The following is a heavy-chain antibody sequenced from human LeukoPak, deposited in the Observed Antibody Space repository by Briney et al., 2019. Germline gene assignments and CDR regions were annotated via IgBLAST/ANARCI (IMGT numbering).Heavy chain of an antibody. Sequence: GGSLRPSCTASGFTFSSYAMSWVRQAPGKGLDWVSVISGSGGSTYYADSVKGRFTISRDNSKNTLYLQMNSLRAEDTAVYYCAGSSGYYGYYYMDVWGKGTTVTISS. CDR3: AGSSGYYGYYYMDV. CDR1: GFTFSSYA. D-gene: IGHD3-22*01. J-gene: IGHJ6*03. V-gene: IGHV3-23*01. CDR2: ISGSGGST.